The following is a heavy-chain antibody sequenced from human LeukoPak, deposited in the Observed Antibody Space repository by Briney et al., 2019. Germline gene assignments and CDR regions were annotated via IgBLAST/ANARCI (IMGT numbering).Heavy chain of an antibody. V-gene: IGHV3-66*01. Sequence: GGSLRLSCAASGFTVSSNYMNWARQAPGKGLEWVSVIYSGGRTYYADSVKGRFTISRDNSKNTVYLQMNSLRAEDTAVYYCASAIQGNWGQGTLVTVSS. CDR1: GFTVSSNY. CDR3: ASAIQGN. CDR2: IYSGGRT. J-gene: IGHJ4*02.